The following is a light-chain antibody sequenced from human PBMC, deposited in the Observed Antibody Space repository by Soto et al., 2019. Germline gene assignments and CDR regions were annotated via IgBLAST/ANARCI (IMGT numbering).Light chain of an antibody. Sequence: IVLTRSRATLSLYPWERATLSCLASQCVSSCLAWYQQKPGQAPRLLIYHASNRATGIPARFSGSGSGTDFTLTISSLEPEDFAVYYCHQRSNWPQTFGQGTKVDIK. J-gene: IGKJ1*01. CDR1: QCVSSC. V-gene: IGKV3-11*01. CDR3: HQRSNWPQT. CDR2: HAS.